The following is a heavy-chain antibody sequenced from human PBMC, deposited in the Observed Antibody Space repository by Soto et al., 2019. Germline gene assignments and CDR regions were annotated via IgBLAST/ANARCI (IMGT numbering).Heavy chain of an antibody. J-gene: IGHJ5*02. CDR2: ISSSSSTI. Sequence: EVQLVESGGGLVQPGGSLRLSCAASGFTFSSYSMNWVRQAPGKGLEWVSYISSSSSTIYYADSVKGRFTISRDNAKNSLYLQMNSLRDEDTAVYYCARDKDSSGLYNWFDPWGQGTLVTVSS. CDR3: ARDKDSSGLYNWFDP. CDR1: GFTFSSYS. D-gene: IGHD6-19*01. V-gene: IGHV3-48*02.